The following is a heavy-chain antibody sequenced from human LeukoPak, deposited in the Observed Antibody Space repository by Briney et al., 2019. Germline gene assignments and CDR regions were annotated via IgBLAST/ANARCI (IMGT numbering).Heavy chain of an antibody. Sequence: SETLSLTCTVSGGSISSSTYYWGWIRQPPGKGLEWIGSIYYSGSTYYNPSLKSRVTISVDTSKNQFSLKLSSVTAADTAVYYCARAKRITMVRGVPQYYFDYWGQGTLVTVSS. CDR3: ARAKRITMVRGVPQYYFDY. V-gene: IGHV4-39*01. D-gene: IGHD3-10*01. J-gene: IGHJ4*02. CDR2: IYYSGST. CDR1: GGSISSSTYY.